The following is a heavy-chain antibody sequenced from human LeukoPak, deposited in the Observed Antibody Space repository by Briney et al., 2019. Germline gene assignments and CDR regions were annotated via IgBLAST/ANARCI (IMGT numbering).Heavy chain of an antibody. CDR2: IGSAGGDT. V-gene: IGHV3-23*01. D-gene: IGHD1-1*01. Sequence: PGGSLRLSCEASGFTFKNYPMTWVRQAPGKGLDWVSAIGSAGGDTKYAGSVKGRFTVSRDNFRDRLYLQMDNLRVDDTAIYYCGRDWKVDYWGQGILVTVSS. CDR3: GRDWKVDY. J-gene: IGHJ4*02. CDR1: GFTFKNYP.